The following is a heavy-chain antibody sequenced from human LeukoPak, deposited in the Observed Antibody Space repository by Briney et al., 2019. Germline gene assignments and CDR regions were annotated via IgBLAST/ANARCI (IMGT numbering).Heavy chain of an antibody. D-gene: IGHD6-13*01. V-gene: IGHV3-9*01. CDR1: GFTFDDYA. J-gene: IGHJ1*01. CDR3: AKGVSSSWYTEYFQH. CDR2: ISWNSGSI. Sequence: PGRSLRLSCATSGFTFDDYAMHWVRQAPGKGLAWVSGISWNSGSIGYADSVKGRFTNSRDNAKNSLYLQMNSLRAEDTALYYCAKGVSSSWYTEYFQHWGRAPWSPSP.